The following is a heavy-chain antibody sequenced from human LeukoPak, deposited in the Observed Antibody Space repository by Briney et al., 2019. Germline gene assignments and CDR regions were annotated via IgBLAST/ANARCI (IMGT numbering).Heavy chain of an antibody. CDR2: VYSGGST. CDR3: ARGGYSSGWYRD. CDR1: GFTVSTNS. Sequence: GGSLRLSCAAYGFTVSTNSMDWGRQAPGKGLEWVSVVYSGGSTYYADSVKGRFTISRDNSQNTLYLQMNSLRAEDTAVYYCARGGYSSGWYRDWGQGTLVTVSS. D-gene: IGHD6-19*01. V-gene: IGHV3-53*01. J-gene: IGHJ4*02.